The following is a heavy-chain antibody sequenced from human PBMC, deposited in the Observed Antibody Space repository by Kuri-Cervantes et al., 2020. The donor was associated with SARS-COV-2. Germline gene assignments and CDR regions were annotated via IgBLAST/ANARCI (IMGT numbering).Heavy chain of an antibody. D-gene: IGHD7-27*01. Sequence: GSLRLSCTVSGGSISSSSYYWGWIRQPPGKGLEWIGSIYYSGSTYYNPSLKSRVTISVDTSKNQFSLKLSSVTAADTAVYYCARDLRLGKGLDYWGQGTLVTVSS. V-gene: IGHV4-39*02. CDR1: GGSISSSSYY. J-gene: IGHJ4*02. CDR2: IYYSGST. CDR3: ARDLRLGKGLDY.